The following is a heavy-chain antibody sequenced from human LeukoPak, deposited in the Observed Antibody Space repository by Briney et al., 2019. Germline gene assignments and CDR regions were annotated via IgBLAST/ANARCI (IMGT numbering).Heavy chain of an antibody. J-gene: IGHJ4*02. CDR2: ISDDATGT. CDR1: GFSFSDYA. CDR3: AKATRPLGAFDY. Sequence: GGSLRLSCAASGFSFSDYAMNWVRQAPGKGLERVSGISDDATGTHYADSVKGRFTISRDNSKSTVYLQMNSLRTEDTAIYFCAKATRPLGAFDYWGQGTLVTVSS. V-gene: IGHV3-23*01. D-gene: IGHD2-15*01.